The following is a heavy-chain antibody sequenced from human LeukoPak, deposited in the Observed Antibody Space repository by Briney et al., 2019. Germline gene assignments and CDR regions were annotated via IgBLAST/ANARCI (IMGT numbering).Heavy chain of an antibody. J-gene: IGHJ6*03. Sequence: SETLSLTCAVSGYSMSSGYYWGWIRQSPGKGLEWIGSIYHSGSTYYNPSLKSRVTISVDTSKNQFSLKLSSVTAADTAVYYCATKSPYYMDFWGEGTTVTVSS. CDR3: ATKSPYYMDF. V-gene: IGHV4-38-2*01. CDR2: IYHSGST. CDR1: GYSMSSGYY.